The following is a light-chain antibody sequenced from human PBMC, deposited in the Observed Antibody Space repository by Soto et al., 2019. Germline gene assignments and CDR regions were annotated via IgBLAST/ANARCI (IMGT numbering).Light chain of an antibody. V-gene: IGKV3-20*01. CDR1: QSVSSNF. J-gene: IGKJ2*01. CDR2: GAS. CDR3: QQYGSSPYT. Sequence: EIVLTQSPGTLSLSPGERATLSCRAGQSVSSNFLAWYQQTPGQSPRLLIYGASSRATGIPDRFSGSGSGTDFTLTISRLEPEDFAVYFCQQYGSSPYTFGQGTKLEIK.